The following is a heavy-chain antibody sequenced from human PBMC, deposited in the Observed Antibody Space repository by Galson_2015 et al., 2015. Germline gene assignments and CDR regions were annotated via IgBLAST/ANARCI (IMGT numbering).Heavy chain of an antibody. CDR3: ARDSAYSFDI. D-gene: IGHD2-21*01. V-gene: IGHV3-48*02. Sequence: SLRLSCAASGFTFASYSMNWIRQAPGKGLVWVSYIGDGSTTMSYADSVRGRFTISRDNAKTSLYLQMNSLRDEDTAVYYCARDSAYSFDIWGQGTLVTVSS. CDR2: IGDGSTTM. CDR1: GFTFASYS. J-gene: IGHJ3*02.